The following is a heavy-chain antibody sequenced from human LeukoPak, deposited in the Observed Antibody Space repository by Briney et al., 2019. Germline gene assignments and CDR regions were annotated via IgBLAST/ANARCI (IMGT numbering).Heavy chain of an antibody. Sequence: GESLKISCKGSGDSFTSYWIGWARQMPGKGLEWMGIVYPTDSDTRYSPSFQGQVTISADKSISTAYLQWSSLKASDAAIYYCARVYGDLESLFDYWGQGTLVTVSS. V-gene: IGHV5-51*01. CDR1: GDSFTSYW. CDR2: VYPTDSDT. D-gene: IGHD4/OR15-4a*01. CDR3: ARVYGDLESLFDY. J-gene: IGHJ4*02.